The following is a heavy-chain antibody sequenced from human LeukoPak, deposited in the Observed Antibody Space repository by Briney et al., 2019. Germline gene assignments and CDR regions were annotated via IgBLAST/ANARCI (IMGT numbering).Heavy chain of an antibody. CDR2: INPNSGGT. D-gene: IGHD3-22*01. Sequence: GASVKVSCKASGYTFTGYHMHWVRQAPGQGLEWMGWINPNSGGTNYAQKFQGRVTMTRDTSISTAYMELSRLRSDDTAAYYCARDAGYGPDSSGYYYARYYMDVWGKGTTVTVSS. CDR1: GYTFTGYH. J-gene: IGHJ6*03. V-gene: IGHV1-2*02. CDR3: ARDAGYGPDSSGYYYARYYMDV.